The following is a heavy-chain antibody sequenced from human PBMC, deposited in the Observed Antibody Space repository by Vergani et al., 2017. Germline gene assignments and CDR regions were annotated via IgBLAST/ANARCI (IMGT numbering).Heavy chain of an antibody. CDR2: ISSSGSTI. J-gene: IGHJ4*02. Sequence: EVQLVESGGGLVQPGGSLRLSRAASGFTFSSYEMNWVRQAPGKGLEWVSYISSSGSTIYYADSVKGRFTISRDNAKNSLYLQMNSLRAEDTAVYYCARAGPPEGDGYNPEYYFDYWGQGTLVTVSS. CDR3: ARAGPPEGDGYNPEYYFDY. V-gene: IGHV3-48*03. CDR1: GFTFSSYE. D-gene: IGHD5-24*01.